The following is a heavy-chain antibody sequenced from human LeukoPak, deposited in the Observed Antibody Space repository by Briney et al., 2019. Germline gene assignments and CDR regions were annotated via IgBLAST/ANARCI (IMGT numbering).Heavy chain of an antibody. CDR2: IYHSGST. CDR1: GDSISSYY. D-gene: IGHD3-10*01. Sequence: PSETLSLTCTVSGDSISSYYWSWIRQPPGKGLEWIGSIYHSGSTYYNPSLKSRVTISVDTSKNQFSLKLSSVTAADTAVYYCARSYGSGSYYKGYWGRGALVTVSS. J-gene: IGHJ4*02. V-gene: IGHV4-38-2*02. CDR3: ARSYGSGSYYKGY.